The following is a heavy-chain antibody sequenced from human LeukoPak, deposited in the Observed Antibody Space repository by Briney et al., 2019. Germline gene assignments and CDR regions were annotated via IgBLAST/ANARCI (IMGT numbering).Heavy chain of an antibody. CDR3: ARAPYSSGWYYFDY. V-gene: IGHV4-61*01. J-gene: IGHJ4*02. CDR2: IYYSGST. CDR1: GGSVSSGSYY. D-gene: IGHD6-19*01. Sequence: PSETLSLTCTVSGGSVSSGSYYWSWIRQPPGKGLEWIGYIYYSGSTNYNPSLKSRVTISVDTSKNQFSLKLSSVTAADTAVYYCARAPYSSGWYYFDYWGQGTLVTVSS.